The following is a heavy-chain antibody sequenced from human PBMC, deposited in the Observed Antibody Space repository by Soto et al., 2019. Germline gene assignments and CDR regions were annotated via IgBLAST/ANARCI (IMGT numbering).Heavy chain of an antibody. CDR2: FDPEDGET. CDR3: ATHARWLQPFGDVMSPFDY. CDR1: GYTLTELS. J-gene: IGHJ4*02. D-gene: IGHD3-16*01. Sequence: ASVKVSCKVSGYTLTELSMHWVRQAPGKGLEWMGGFDPEDGETIYAQKFQGRVTMTEDTSTDTAYMELSSLRSEDTAVYYCATHARWLQPFGDVMSPFDYWGQGTLVTVSS. V-gene: IGHV1-24*01.